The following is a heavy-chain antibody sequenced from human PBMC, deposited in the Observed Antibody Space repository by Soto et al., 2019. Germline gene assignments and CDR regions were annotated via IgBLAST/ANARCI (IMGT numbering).Heavy chain of an antibody. Sequence: PSETLSLTCTVSGGALTSGGYYWSWVRQHPGKGLEWFGYIYYTGSTHYNPSLKSRVTISVDTSKNQSSLKLSSVTAADTAVYYCARVPDVDYYDSSGLLSAFDIWGQGTMVTASS. CDR1: GGALTSGGYY. J-gene: IGHJ3*02. V-gene: IGHV4-31*03. D-gene: IGHD3-22*01. CDR2: IYYTGST. CDR3: ARVPDVDYYDSSGLLSAFDI.